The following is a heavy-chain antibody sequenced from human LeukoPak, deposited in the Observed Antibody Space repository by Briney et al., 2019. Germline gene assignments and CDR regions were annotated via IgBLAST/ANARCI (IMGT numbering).Heavy chain of an antibody. CDR3: ARTYYYASGSYGFDY. Sequence: PSETLSLTCTVSGGSISNYYWSWIRQPPGKGLEWIGYIYYSGSTNYNPSLKSRVTISVDTSKNQFSLKLSSVTAADTAVYYFARTYYYASGSYGFDYWGQGTLVSVSS. D-gene: IGHD3-10*01. V-gene: IGHV4-59*01. CDR1: GGSISNYY. CDR2: IYYSGST. J-gene: IGHJ4*02.